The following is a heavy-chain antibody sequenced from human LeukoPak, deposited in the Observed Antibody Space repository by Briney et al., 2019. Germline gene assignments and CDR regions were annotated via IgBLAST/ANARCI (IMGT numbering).Heavy chain of an antibody. D-gene: IGHD2-2*01. Sequence: ASVKVSCXASGYTFTGYYMHWVRLAPGQGLEWMGWINPNSGGTNYAQKFQGRVTMTRDTSISTAYMELSRLRSDDTAVYYCARFVCSSTSCYPDWFDPWGQGTLVTVSS. CDR3: ARFVCSSTSCYPDWFDP. CDR2: INPNSGGT. V-gene: IGHV1-2*02. J-gene: IGHJ5*02. CDR1: GYTFTGYY.